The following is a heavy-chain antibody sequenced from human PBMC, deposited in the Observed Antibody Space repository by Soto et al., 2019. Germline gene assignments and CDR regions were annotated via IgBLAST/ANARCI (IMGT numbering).Heavy chain of an antibody. CDR2: IYYSGST. D-gene: IGHD3-3*01. Sequence: SETLSLTCTVSGGSISSSSYYWGWIRQPPGKGLEWIGSIYYSGSTYYNPSLKSRVTISVDTSKNQFPLKLSSVTAADTAVYYCARIYHGRDFWSGYSYYFDYWGQGTLVTVSS. CDR1: GGSISSSSYY. CDR3: ARIYHGRDFWSGYSYYFDY. J-gene: IGHJ4*02. V-gene: IGHV4-39*01.